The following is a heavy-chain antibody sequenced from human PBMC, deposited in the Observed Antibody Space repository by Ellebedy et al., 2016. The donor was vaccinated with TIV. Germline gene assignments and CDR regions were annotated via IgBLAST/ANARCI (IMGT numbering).Heavy chain of an antibody. V-gene: IGHV1-3*01. D-gene: IGHD2-8*01. CDR2: INAGNGHT. J-gene: IGHJ4*02. Sequence: ASVKVSCKASGYTFSSYAMHWVRQAPGQRLEWMGWINAGNGHTKYSQNFQGRVTITWDTSASTAYMELGRLRSEETAVYYCARGGVGRYCTDGVCLQALDYWGQGTLVTVPS. CDR1: GYTFSSYA. CDR3: ARGGVGRYCTDGVCLQALDY.